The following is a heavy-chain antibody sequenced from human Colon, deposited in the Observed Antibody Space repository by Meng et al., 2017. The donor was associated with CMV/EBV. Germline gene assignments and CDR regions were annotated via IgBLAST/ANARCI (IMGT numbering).Heavy chain of an antibody. V-gene: IGHV3-23*01. J-gene: IGHJ4*02. CDR2: ISGSGGST. CDR1: GFIFSDHY. D-gene: IGHD6-13*01. Sequence: GGSLRLSCAASGFIFSDHYMDWVRQAPGKGLEWVSAISGSGGSTYYADSVKGRFTISRDNSKNTLYLQMNSLRAEDTAVYYCAKGGVYSSTWGDYWGQGTLVTVSS. CDR3: AKGGVYSSTWGDY.